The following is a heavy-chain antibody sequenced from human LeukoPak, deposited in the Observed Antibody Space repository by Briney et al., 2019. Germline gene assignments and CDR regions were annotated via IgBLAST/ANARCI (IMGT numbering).Heavy chain of an antibody. CDR3: ASTRYSSWYSHYYYYYMDV. CDR1: GGSISGSGYY. Sequence: SETLSLTCTVSGGSISGSGYYWLWIRQPPGKGLEWIATIYYTGSTYYNPSLKSRVTISVDTSKNQFSLKLSSVTAADTAVYYCASTRYSSWYSHYYYYYMDVWGKGTTVTVSS. CDR2: IYYTGST. J-gene: IGHJ6*03. V-gene: IGHV4-39*07. D-gene: IGHD6-13*01.